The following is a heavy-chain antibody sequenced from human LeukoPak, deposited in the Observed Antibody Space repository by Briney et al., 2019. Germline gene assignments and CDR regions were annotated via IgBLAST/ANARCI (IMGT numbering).Heavy chain of an antibody. CDR2: IYYSGST. CDR1: GGSISSSSYY. D-gene: IGHD7-27*01. V-gene: IGHV4-39*07. J-gene: IGHJ4*02. Sequence: PSETLSLTCTVSGGSISSSSYYWGWLRQPPGRGLERIGSIYYSGSTYYNPSLKSRVTISVDTSKTQFSLKLSSVTAADTAVYYYARERTGRLDWGQGTLVTVSS. CDR3: ARERTGRLD.